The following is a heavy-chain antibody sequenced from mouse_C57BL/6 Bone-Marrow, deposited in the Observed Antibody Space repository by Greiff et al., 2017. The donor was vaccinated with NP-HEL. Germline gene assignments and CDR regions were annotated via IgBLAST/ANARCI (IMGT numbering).Heavy chain of an antibody. V-gene: IGHV1-9*01. CDR1: GYTFTGYW. Sequence: QVQLKESGAELMKPGASVKLSCKATGYTFTGYWIEWVKQRPGHGLEWIGEILPGSGSTNYNEKFKGKATFTADTSSNTDYMQLSSLTTEDSAIYYCARRYYDYDAFAYWGQGTLVTVSA. D-gene: IGHD2-4*01. CDR3: ARRYYDYDAFAY. CDR2: ILPGSGST. J-gene: IGHJ3*01.